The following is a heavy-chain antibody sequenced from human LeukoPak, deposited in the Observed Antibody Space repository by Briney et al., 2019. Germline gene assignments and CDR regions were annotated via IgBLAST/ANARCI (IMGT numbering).Heavy chain of an antibody. D-gene: IGHD6-13*01. J-gene: IGHJ4*02. CDR3: ARGRYSSSRALGY. Sequence: SETLSPTCAVYGGSFSGYYWSWIRQPPGKGLEWIGEINHSGSTNYNPSLKSRVTISVDTSKNQFSLKLSSVTAADTAVYYCARGRYSSSRALGYWGQGTLVTVSS. CDR2: INHSGST. CDR1: GGSFSGYY. V-gene: IGHV4-34*01.